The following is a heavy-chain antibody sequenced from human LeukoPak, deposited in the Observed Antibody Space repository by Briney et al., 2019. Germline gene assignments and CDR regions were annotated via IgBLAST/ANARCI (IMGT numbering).Heavy chain of an antibody. Sequence: SETLSLTCTVSGGSISSYYWSWIRQPPGKGLEWIGYIYYIGSTNYNPSLKSRVTISVDTSKNQFSLKLSSVTAADTAVYYCAREGAMVRGATPQNYYYMDVWGKGTTVTISS. CDR1: GGSISSYY. V-gene: IGHV4-59*01. CDR2: IYYIGST. D-gene: IGHD3-10*01. J-gene: IGHJ6*03. CDR3: AREGAMVRGATPQNYYYMDV.